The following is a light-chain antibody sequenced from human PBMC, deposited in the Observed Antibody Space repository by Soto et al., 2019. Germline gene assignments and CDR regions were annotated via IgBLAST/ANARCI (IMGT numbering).Light chain of an antibody. CDR1: QSIDSW. CDR3: QQYKTYMYN. Sequence: DIQMTQSPSTLSASVGDRVTITCRASQSIDSWLAWYQQKPGKAPKLLIYRASSLESGVPSRFSGSGSGTEFSLTISSLQPDDCQTYYCQQYKTYMYNFAQGTKLEIK. J-gene: IGKJ2*01. CDR2: RAS. V-gene: IGKV1-5*03.